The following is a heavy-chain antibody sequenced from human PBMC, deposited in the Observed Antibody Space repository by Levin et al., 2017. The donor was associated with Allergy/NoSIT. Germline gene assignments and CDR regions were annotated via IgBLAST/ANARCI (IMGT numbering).Heavy chain of an antibody. V-gene: IGHV3-21*01. CDR2: ISSSSSYI. J-gene: IGHJ3*02. Sequence: GGSLRLSCAASGFTFSSYSMNWVRQAPGKGLEWVSSISSSSSYIYYADSVKGRFTISRDNAKNSLYLQMNSLRAEDTAVYYCARDPALLPDAFDIWGQGTMVTVSS. CDR1: GFTFSSYS. CDR3: ARDPALLPDAFDI.